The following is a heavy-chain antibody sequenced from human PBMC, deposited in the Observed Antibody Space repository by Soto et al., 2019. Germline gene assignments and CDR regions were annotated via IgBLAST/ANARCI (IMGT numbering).Heavy chain of an antibody. D-gene: IGHD3-10*01. J-gene: IGHJ6*02. CDR3: AKGRNSGEFYYYYGMDV. CDR2: ISYDGSNK. V-gene: IGHV3-30-3*01. CDR1: GFTFSSYA. Sequence: PGGSLRLSCAASGFTFSSYAMHWVRQAPGKGLEWVAVISYDGSNKYYADSVKGRFTISRDNSKNTLYLQMNSLRAEDTAVYYCAKGRNSGEFYYYYGMDVWGQGTTVTVSS.